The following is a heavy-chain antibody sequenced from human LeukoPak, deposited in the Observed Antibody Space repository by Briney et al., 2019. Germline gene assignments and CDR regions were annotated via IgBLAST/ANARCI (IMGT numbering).Heavy chain of an antibody. Sequence: GGSLRLSCAASGFTFSTYSMNWVRQAPGKGLDWVSYISGTSSTMHYADSVKGRFTISRDDAKNSLYLQMNSLRGEDTAVYYCARIYHYYGSGSYMFDYWGQGTLVTVSS. CDR2: ISGTSSTM. CDR1: GFTFSTYS. J-gene: IGHJ4*02. D-gene: IGHD3-10*01. V-gene: IGHV3-48*04. CDR3: ARIYHYYGSGSYMFDY.